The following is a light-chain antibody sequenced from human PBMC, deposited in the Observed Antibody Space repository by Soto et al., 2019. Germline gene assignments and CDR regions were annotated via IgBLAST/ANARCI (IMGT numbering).Light chain of an antibody. CDR3: QQSYSTLIT. Sequence: DIQMTQSPSSLSASVGDRVTITCRASQSISSYLNWYQQKPGKAPKLLIYAASSLQSGVPSRFSGSGSGTDCTLTISSLQPEEFATYYCQQSYSTLITFGQGTRLEIK. CDR1: QSISSY. J-gene: IGKJ5*01. V-gene: IGKV1-39*01. CDR2: AAS.